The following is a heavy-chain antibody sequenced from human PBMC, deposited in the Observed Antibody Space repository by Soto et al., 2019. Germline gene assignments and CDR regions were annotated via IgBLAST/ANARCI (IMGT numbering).Heavy chain of an antibody. D-gene: IGHD3-10*02. V-gene: IGHV3-11*06. J-gene: IGHJ4*02. CDR3: VRSSDNYNVLDN. Sequence: GGSLRLSCAASGFTFSDHYMSWIRQAPGKGLEWIGYSSNSGSFTRYADSVKGRFSISRENAKNSLYLQINSLRGDDTAIYYCVRSSDNYNVLDNWGQGTPVTVSS. CDR1: GFTFSDHY. CDR2: SSNSGSFT.